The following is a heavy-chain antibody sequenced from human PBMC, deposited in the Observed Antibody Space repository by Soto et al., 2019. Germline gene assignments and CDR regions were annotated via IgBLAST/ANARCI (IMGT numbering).Heavy chain of an antibody. D-gene: IGHD1-26*01. CDR3: SRDYGGGRPQYYFDY. CDR2: IWYDGRNK. J-gene: IGHJ4*02. Sequence: QVQLVESGGGVVQPGRSLRLSCTASGFTFRSYGLQCVRQAPVKGLERVAGIWYDGRNKYYADSVNGRFTISTDNSKNALYLQMNSLRAEDTAVYYCSRDYGGGRPQYYFDYWGQGTMVTVSS. V-gene: IGHV3-33*01. CDR1: GFTFRSYG.